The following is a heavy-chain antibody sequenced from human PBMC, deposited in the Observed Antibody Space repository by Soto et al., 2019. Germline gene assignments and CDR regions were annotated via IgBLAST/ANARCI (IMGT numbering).Heavy chain of an antibody. Sequence: PGGSLRLSCAASGFTFSDYYMSWIRQAPGKGLEWVSSITSSGSTTYYTDSVTGRFTISRDNAKNSLYLQMNSLRAEDTAVYYCARERYSYGPYYFDYWGQGTLVTVSS. D-gene: IGHD5-18*01. CDR2: ITSSGSTT. CDR1: GFTFSDYY. J-gene: IGHJ4*02. CDR3: ARERYSYGPYYFDY. V-gene: IGHV3-11*01.